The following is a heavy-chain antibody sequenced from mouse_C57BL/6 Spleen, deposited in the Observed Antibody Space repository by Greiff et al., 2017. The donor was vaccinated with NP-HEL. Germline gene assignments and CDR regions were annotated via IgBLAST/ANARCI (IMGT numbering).Heavy chain of an antibody. CDR3: ATTVVADY. Sequence: EVQLQQSGPELVKPGASVKISCKASGYTFTDYYMNWVKQSHGKSLEWIGDINPNNGGTSYNQKFKGKATLTVDKSSSTAYMELRSLTSEASAVYYCATTVVADYWGQGTTLTVSS. CDR1: GYTFTDYY. D-gene: IGHD1-1*01. CDR2: INPNNGGT. V-gene: IGHV1-26*01. J-gene: IGHJ2*01.